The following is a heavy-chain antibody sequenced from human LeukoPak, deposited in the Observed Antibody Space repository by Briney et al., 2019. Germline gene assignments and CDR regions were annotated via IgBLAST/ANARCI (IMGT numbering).Heavy chain of an antibody. V-gene: IGHV3-48*01. D-gene: IGHD3-9*01. CDR2: VKSGNYDI. CDR1: GFTFNTYS. CDR3: ARDSDWAFDH. Sequence: GGSLRLSCAASGFTFNTYSMNWVRQAPGKGLERLSYVKSGNYDIQYADSVTGRFTVSRDSATNSLYLQMNDLKAEDTAVYYCARDSDWAFDHWGQGSLVTVSS. J-gene: IGHJ4*02.